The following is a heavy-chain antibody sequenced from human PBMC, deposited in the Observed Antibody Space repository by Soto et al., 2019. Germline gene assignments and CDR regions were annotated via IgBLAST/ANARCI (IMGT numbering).Heavy chain of an antibody. V-gene: IGHV1-69*01. J-gene: IGHJ4*02. CDR1: GVTFSSYA. CDR2: IIPIFGTA. Sequence: QVQLVQSGAEVKKPGSSVKVSCKASGVTFSSYAISWVRQAPGQGLEWMGGIIPIFGTANYEKKFQGRVTLTADESTSTAYMELSSLRSEDTAGYYCARGAGHYDILTGYSPIFDYWGQGTLVTVSS. CDR3: ARGAGHYDILTGYSPIFDY. D-gene: IGHD3-9*01.